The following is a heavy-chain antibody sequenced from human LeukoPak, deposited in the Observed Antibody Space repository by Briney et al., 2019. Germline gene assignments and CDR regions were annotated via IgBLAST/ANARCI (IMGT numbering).Heavy chain of an antibody. CDR1: GFTFSSYG. CDR2: TWYDGSNK. CDR3: ARDGIAVAVPFDY. Sequence: GRSLRLSCAASGFTFSSYGMHWVRQAPGKGLEWVAVTWYDGSNKYYADSVKGRFTISRDNSKNTLYLQMNSLRAEDTAVYYCARDGIAVAVPFDYWGQGTLVTVSS. J-gene: IGHJ4*02. V-gene: IGHV3-33*01. D-gene: IGHD6-19*01.